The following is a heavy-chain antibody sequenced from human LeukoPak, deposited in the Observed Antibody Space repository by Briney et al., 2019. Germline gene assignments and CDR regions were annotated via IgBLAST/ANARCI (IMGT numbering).Heavy chain of an antibody. CDR1: GFTFSSYS. V-gene: IGHV3-21*01. D-gene: IGHD3-9*01. Sequence: PGGSLRLSCAASGFTFSSYSMNWVRQAPGKGLEWVSSISSSSYIYYADSVKGRFTISRDNAKNSLYLQMNSLRAADTAVYYCARDQTYSLRYFDWSLRTPYYFNYWGQGTLVTVSS. CDR2: ISSSSYI. J-gene: IGHJ4*02. CDR3: ARDQTYSLRYFDWSLRTPYYFNY.